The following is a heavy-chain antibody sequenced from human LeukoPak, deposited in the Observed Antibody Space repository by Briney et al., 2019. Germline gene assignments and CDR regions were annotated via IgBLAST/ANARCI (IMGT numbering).Heavy chain of an antibody. D-gene: IGHD6-13*01. J-gene: IGHJ6*02. CDR3: ARELAPIAAAGDYYYYYGMDV. V-gene: IGHV4-30-4*01. CDR1: GGSISSGDYY. Sequence: PSETLSLTCTVSGGSISSGDYYWSWIRQPPGKGLEWIGYIYYSGSTYYNPSLKSRVTISVDTSKNQFSLKLSSVTAADTAVYYCARELAPIAAAGDYYYYYGMDVWGQGTTVTVSS. CDR2: IYYSGST.